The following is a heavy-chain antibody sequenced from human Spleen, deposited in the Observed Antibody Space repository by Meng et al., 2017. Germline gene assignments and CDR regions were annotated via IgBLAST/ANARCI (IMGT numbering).Heavy chain of an antibody. J-gene: IGHJ5*02. D-gene: IGHD1-26*01. CDR2: IYYSGST. Sequence: QLQLQESGPGLVKPSETLSLTCTVSGDSISTSYYWAGIRQPPGKGLEWIANIYYSGSTYYNPSLKSRVTISVDTSKNQFSLKVSSVTAADTAVYYCARAGGWFDPWGQGSLVTVSS. V-gene: IGHV4-39*07. CDR3: ARAGGWFDP. CDR1: GDSISTSYY.